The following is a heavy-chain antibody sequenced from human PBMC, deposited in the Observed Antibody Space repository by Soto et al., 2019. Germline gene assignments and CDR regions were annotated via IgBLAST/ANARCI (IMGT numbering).Heavy chain of an antibody. V-gene: IGHV4-30-4*01. CDR2: IYYSGST. D-gene: IGHD3-3*01. J-gene: IGHJ5*02. CDR1: GGSISSGGYY. CDR3: ARTLNTIFGVVIGWFDP. Sequence: TLSLTCTVSGGSISSGGYYWSWIRQPPGKGLEWIGYIYYSGSTYYNPSLKSRVTISVDTSKNQFSLKLSSVTAADTAVYYCARTLNTIFGVVIGWFDPWGQGTLVTVSS.